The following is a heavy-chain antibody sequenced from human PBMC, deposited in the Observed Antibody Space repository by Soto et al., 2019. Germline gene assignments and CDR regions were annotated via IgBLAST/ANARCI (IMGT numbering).Heavy chain of an antibody. CDR2: ISGSASST. V-gene: IGHV3-23*01. Sequence: EVQLLESGGGLVQPGGSLRLSCAASGFTFTDYAMTWVRQAPGKGLEWVSSISGSASSTFYAVSVKGRFTISRDNSRNTVSLQMNSLRAEDTAVYYCAKASSTISPDYWGQGTLVAVSS. D-gene: IGHD5-12*01. J-gene: IGHJ4*02. CDR1: GFTFTDYA. CDR3: AKASSTISPDY.